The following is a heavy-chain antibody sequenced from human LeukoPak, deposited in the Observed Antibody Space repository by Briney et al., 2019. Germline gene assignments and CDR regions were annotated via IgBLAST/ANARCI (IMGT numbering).Heavy chain of an antibody. Sequence: SQTLSLTCTVSGGSISSGSYYWSWIRQPAGKGLEWIGRIYTSGSTNYNPSLTSRVTISVDTSKNQCSLKLSSVTAADTAVYYCAREEANWGCLDYWGQGTLVTVSS. CDR3: AREEANWGCLDY. J-gene: IGHJ4*02. D-gene: IGHD7-27*01. CDR2: IYTSGST. CDR1: GGSISSGSYY. V-gene: IGHV4-61*02.